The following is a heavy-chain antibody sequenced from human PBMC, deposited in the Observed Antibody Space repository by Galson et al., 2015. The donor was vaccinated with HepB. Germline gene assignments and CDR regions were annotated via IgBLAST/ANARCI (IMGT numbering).Heavy chain of an antibody. Sequence: SLRLSCAASGFTFSSYGIHWVRQAPGKGLEWVAVISYDASNKYYADSVKGRFTISRDNSKNTLYLQMNSLRAEDTAVYYCAKGDPEEGYYYGPGELRVWGQGTTVTVSS. D-gene: IGHD3-10*01. CDR2: ISYDASNK. CDR3: AKGDPEEGYYYGPGELRV. CDR1: GFTFSSYG. V-gene: IGHV3-30*18. J-gene: IGHJ6*02.